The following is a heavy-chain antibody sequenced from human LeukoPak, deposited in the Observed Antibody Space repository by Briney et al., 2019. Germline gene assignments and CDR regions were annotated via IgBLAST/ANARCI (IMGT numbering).Heavy chain of an antibody. Sequence: GGSPRLSCAASGFTFSFYEMNWVRQAPGKGLEWVSYISSSGSTIYYADSVEGRFTISRDNARNSLYLQMNSLRAEDTAVYYCARDPRGMVRGYFDYWGQGTLVTVSS. V-gene: IGHV3-48*03. CDR3: ARDPRGMVRGYFDY. CDR2: ISSSGSTI. J-gene: IGHJ4*02. CDR1: GFTFSFYE. D-gene: IGHD3-10*01.